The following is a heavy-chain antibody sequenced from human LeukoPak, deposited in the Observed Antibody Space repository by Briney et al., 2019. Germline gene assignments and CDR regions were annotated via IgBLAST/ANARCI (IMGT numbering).Heavy chain of an antibody. J-gene: IGHJ4*02. D-gene: IGHD3-22*01. Sequence: HRASVKVSCKASGGTFSSYAISWVRQAPGQGREWMGRIIPILGIANYAQKFQGRVTITADKSTSTAYMELSSLRSEDTAVYYCARERDYDSSGLFDYWGQGTLVTVSS. CDR3: ARERDYDSSGLFDY. CDR1: GGTFSSYA. V-gene: IGHV1-69*04. CDR2: IIPILGIA.